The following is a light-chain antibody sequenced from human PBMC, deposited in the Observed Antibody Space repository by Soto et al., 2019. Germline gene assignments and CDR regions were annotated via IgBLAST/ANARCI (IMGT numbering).Light chain of an antibody. V-gene: IGLV2-18*01. Sequence: SVLTQRPSVSGSPGQSFTISFTGTISYVGSYYRVSWYQQPPGTAPKLLIYDVSNRPSGVPDRFSGSRSGHTASLTISGLQAEDEADYYCSLYTSTSTYVFGTGTKVTVL. CDR1: ISYVGSYYR. CDR3: SLYTSTSTYV. CDR2: DVS. J-gene: IGLJ1*01.